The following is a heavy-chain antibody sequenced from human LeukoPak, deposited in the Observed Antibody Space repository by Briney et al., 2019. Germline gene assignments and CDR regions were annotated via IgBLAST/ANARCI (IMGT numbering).Heavy chain of an antibody. V-gene: IGHV3-30*18. D-gene: IGHD3-3*01. Sequence: PGGPLRLSCAASGFTFRSYGMHWVRQAPGKGLEWVAVISYDGSNKYYADSVKGRFTISRDNSKNTLYLQMNSLRAEDTAVYYCAKGGVPYFDYWGQGTLVTVSS. CDR2: ISYDGSNK. J-gene: IGHJ4*02. CDR3: AKGGVPYFDY. CDR1: GFTFRSYG.